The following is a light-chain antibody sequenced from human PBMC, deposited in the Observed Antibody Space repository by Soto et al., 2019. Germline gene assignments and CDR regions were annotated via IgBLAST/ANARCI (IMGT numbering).Light chain of an antibody. Sequence: IELTQPAGPLSLSPGASATLSCRASQSVSTSSLAWYQQKGGQAPKLLIHGASSRDTGIPDRFSGSGSGTDFTLTISRLQPEDFAIYYCQQNGSTPLTFGQGTRLE. CDR2: GAS. V-gene: IGKV3-20*01. CDR1: QSVSTSS. J-gene: IGKJ5*01. CDR3: QQNGSTPLT.